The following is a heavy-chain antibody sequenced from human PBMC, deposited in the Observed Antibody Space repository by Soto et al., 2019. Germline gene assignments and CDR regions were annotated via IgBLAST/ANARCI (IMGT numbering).Heavy chain of an antibody. D-gene: IGHD2-15*01. J-gene: IGHJ4*02. CDR2: IYYSGST. V-gene: IGHV4-39*01. CDR3: ARHPSGYGGNPYYIDY. Sequence: PSETLSLTCTVSGGSISSSSYYWGWIRQPPGKGLEWIGSIYYSGSTYYNPSLKSRVTISVDTSKNQFSLKLSSVTAADTAVYYCARHPSGYGGNPYYIDYWGQGTLVTVSS. CDR1: GGSISSSSYY.